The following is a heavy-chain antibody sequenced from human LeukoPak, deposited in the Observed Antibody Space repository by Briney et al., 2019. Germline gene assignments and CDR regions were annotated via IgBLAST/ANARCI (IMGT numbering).Heavy chain of an antibody. CDR3: ARWGHSNYNTFPTKFDY. V-gene: IGHV3-48*03. CDR1: GFTFNSIQ. D-gene: IGHD4-11*01. J-gene: IGHJ4*02. Sequence: GGSLRLSCAASGFTFNSIQMTWFREAPGGGLEWLAYISGGGGERFYADSVKGRFTNSRNNAKNSLYLQMNNLRAEDTAVYFCARWGHSNYNTFPTKFDYWGRGTRHTVSS. CDR2: ISGGGGER.